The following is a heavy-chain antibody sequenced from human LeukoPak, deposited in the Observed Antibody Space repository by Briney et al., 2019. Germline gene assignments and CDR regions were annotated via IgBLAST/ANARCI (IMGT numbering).Heavy chain of an antibody. CDR2: IYYSGRT. V-gene: IGHV4-39*02. CDR1: VGSISSTSFY. CDR3: AREAGGVSREIDY. J-gene: IGHJ4*02. Sequence: SETLSLTCTVSVGSISSTSFYWGWIRQTPGKGLEWIGSIYYSGRTHYNPSLKSRVTISLDTSKNQFSLKLNSVTAADTAVYYCAREAGGVSREIDYWGQGTLVTASS. D-gene: IGHD3-16*01.